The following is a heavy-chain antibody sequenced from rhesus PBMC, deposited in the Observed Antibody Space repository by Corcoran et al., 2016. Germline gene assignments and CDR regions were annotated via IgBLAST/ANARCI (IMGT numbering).Heavy chain of an antibody. V-gene: IGHV3-30*02. J-gene: IGHJ4*01. CDR2: IKRKADGETA. Sequence: EVQLVESGAGLVHPGGSLRLSCAASGFTFSNSWMSWVRQAPCQGLEWVARIKRKADGETADYAASVKGTFTISRDDSKNTLYLQMNSLKTEDTAVYYCTTSTPFYFDYWGQGVLVTVSS. CDR1: GFTFSNSW. CDR3: TTSTPFYFDY.